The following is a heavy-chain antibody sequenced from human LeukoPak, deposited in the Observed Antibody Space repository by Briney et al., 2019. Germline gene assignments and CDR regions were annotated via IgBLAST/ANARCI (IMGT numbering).Heavy chain of an antibody. J-gene: IGHJ5*02. CDR3: ARDLGYCSFGFGLGNCNRKWFDP. D-gene: IGHD2-2*03. Sequence: ASVKVSCKASGYTFTSSGISWVRRAHGQGLEWMGWVSTCSGDKNYAQKFQGRVTMTRDTSTNTAYMELKNLRPDDTAIYYCARDLGYCSFGFGLGNCNRKWFDPWGQGTLVTVSS. CDR2: VSTCSGDK. V-gene: IGHV1-18*01. CDR1: GYTFTSSG.